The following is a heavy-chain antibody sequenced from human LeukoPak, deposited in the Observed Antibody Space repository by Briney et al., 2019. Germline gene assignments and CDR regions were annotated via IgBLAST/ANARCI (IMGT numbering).Heavy chain of an antibody. CDR3: ARGGRGHYYYYYGMDV. J-gene: IGHJ6*04. CDR1: GFTFSSYE. CDR2: ISSSGSTI. D-gene: IGHD3-10*01. V-gene: IGHV3-48*03. Sequence: GRSLRLSCAASGFTFSSYEMNWVRQAPGKGLEWVSYISSSGSTIYYADSVKGRFTISRDNAKNSLYLQMNSLRAEDTAVYYCARGGRGHYYYYYGMDVWGKGTTVTVSS.